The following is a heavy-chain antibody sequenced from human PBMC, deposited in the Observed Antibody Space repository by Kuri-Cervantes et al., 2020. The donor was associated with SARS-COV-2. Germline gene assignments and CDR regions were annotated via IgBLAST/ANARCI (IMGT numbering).Heavy chain of an antibody. CDR2: IWYDGSNK. D-gene: IGHD5-18*01. Sequence: GGSLRLSCAASGFTFSSYGMHWVRQAPGKGLEWVAVIWYDGSNKYYADSVKGRFTISRDNSKNTLYLQMNSLRAEDTAVYYCARTKVAYTAMVGFDYWGQGTLVTVSS. CDR1: GFTFSSYG. V-gene: IGHV3-33*01. J-gene: IGHJ4*02. CDR3: ARTKVAYTAMVGFDY.